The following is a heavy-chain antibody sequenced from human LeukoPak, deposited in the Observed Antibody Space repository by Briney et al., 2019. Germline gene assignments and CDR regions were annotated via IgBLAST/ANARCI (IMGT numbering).Heavy chain of an antibody. CDR1: GFTFSSYS. CDR2: ISSTSSYM. J-gene: IGHJ4*01. V-gene: IGHV3-21*01. CDR3: ARVGRFCDSTSNCHFDF. Sequence: GGSLRLYSAASGFTFSSYSMSWVRQAPGKGLEWVSSISSTSSYMYYADSVKGRFTISRDNAKNSLYLQMNSPRAEDTAVYYCARVGRFCDSTSNCHFDFWGQGTLVTVSS. D-gene: IGHD2-2*01.